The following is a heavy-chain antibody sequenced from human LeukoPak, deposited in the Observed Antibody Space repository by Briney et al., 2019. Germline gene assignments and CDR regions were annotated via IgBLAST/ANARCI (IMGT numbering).Heavy chain of an antibody. D-gene: IGHD2-15*01. CDR3: AKVYSGYFDY. J-gene: IGHJ4*02. V-gene: IGHV3-30*02. CDR1: GFTFSSYD. CDR2: IRYDGSNK. Sequence: GGSLRLSCAASGFTFSSYDMDWVRQAPGRGLEWVAFIRYDGSNKYYADSVKGRFTISRDNSKNTLYLQMHSLRAEDTAVYYCAKVYSGYFDYWGQGTLVTVSS.